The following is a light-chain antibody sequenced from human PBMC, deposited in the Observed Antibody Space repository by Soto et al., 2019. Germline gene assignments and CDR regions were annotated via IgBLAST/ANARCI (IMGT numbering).Light chain of an antibody. Sequence: ILFTQSPGTLSLSPGERATLSCRASQSVSSSYLAWYQQKPGQTPRILIYGASSRATGIPDRFSGSGSGTDFTLALSRLEPEDFAVYFCQQYGSSPRTFGQGTKVDIK. V-gene: IGKV3-20*01. CDR2: GAS. CDR3: QQYGSSPRT. J-gene: IGKJ1*01. CDR1: QSVSSSY.